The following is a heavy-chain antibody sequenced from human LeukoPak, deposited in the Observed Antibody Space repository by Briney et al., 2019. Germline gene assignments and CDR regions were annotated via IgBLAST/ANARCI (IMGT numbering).Heavy chain of an antibody. D-gene: IGHD6-13*01. J-gene: IGHJ4*02. Sequence: SETLSLTCAVHGGSFSGYYWSWIRQPPGKGLEWIGEINHSGSTNYNPSLKSRVTISVDTSKNQFSLKLSSVTAADTAVYYCARGGRQQLATPFDYWGQGTLVTVSS. CDR3: ARGGRQQLATPFDY. V-gene: IGHV4-34*01. CDR1: GGSFSGYY. CDR2: INHSGST.